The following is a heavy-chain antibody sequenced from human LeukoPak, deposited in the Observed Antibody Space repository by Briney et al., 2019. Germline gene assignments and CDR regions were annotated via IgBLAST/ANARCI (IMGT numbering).Heavy chain of an antibody. D-gene: IGHD1-26*01. V-gene: IGHV4-59*08. Sequence: SETLSLTCTVSGGSISSYYWSWIRQPPGKGLEGIGDIYYSGSTNYNPALKSRVTISVDPSKTPFSLKPSSVTAAATAVYYWARRRGAWFDPWGQGTLVTVSS. J-gene: IGHJ5*02. CDR1: GGSISSYY. CDR2: IYYSGST. CDR3: ARRRGAWFDP.